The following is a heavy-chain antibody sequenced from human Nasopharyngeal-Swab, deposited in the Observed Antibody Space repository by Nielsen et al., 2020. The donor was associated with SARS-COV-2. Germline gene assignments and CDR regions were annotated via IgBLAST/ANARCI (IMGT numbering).Heavy chain of an antibody. CDR3: ARADYQLDY. V-gene: IGHV4-34*01. D-gene: IGHD2-2*01. CDR2: INHSGST. Sequence: WIRQPPGKGLEWIGEINHSGSTNYDPSPKSRVTMSVDTSKNQFSLKLSSVTAADTAVYYCARADYQLDYWGQGTLVTVSS. J-gene: IGHJ4*02.